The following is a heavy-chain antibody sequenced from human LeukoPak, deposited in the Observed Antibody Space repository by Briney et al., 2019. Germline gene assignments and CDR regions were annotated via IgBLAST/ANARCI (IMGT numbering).Heavy chain of an antibody. V-gene: IGHV3-15*01. Sequence: PGGSLRLSCAASGLTFSNAWMSWVRQAPGKGLEWVGRIKSKTDGGATDYGAPVKGRFIISRDDSKNTLYLQMNGLKIEDTAVYYCITDPGEWEPIWGQGTMVTVSS. D-gene: IGHD1-26*01. J-gene: IGHJ3*02. CDR1: GLTFSNAW. CDR3: ITDPGEWEPI. CDR2: IKSKTDGGAT.